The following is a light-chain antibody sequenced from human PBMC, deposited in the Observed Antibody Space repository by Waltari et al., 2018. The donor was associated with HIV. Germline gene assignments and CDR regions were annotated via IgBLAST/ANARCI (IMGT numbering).Light chain of an antibody. CDR3: SSYAGTYKLL. CDR1: NSDVGGYNY. Sequence: QSALTQPPSASGSPGQSVTISCTGTNSDVGGYNYVSWYQQQPGKAPKLIISEGFKRPPGVSDRFSGAKSGNTASRAVSGLQAEDEADYYCSSYAGTYKLLFGGGTKLTVL. J-gene: IGLJ2*01. CDR2: EGF. V-gene: IGLV2-8*01.